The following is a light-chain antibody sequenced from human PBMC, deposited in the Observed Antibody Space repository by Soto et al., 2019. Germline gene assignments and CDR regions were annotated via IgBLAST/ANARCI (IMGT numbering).Light chain of an antibody. Sequence: QSALTQPASVSGSPGQSITSSCTATSSDVGDYNYVSWYQQHPGKAPQLMIYEVSNRPSGVSNRFSGSKSGNTASLTISGLQAEDEADYYCSSYTSSNTYVFGTGTKLTVL. CDR3: SSYTSSNTYV. CDR1: SSDVGDYNY. CDR2: EVS. V-gene: IGLV2-14*01. J-gene: IGLJ1*01.